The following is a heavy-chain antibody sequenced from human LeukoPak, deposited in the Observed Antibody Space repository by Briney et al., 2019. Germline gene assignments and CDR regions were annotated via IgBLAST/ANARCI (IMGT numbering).Heavy chain of an antibody. D-gene: IGHD6-19*01. CDR3: ARLDSSGWYYFDY. J-gene: IGHJ4*02. CDR2: IIPIFGTA. Sequence: SVKVSCKASGGSFSSYAITWVRQAPGQGLEWMGGIIPIFGTANYAQKFQGRVTITTDESTSTAYMELSRLRSEDTAVYYCARLDSSGWYYFDYWGQGTLVTVSS. V-gene: IGHV1-69*05. CDR1: GGSFSSYA.